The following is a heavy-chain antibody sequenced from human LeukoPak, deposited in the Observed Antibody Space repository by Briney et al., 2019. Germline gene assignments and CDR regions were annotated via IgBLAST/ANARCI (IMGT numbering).Heavy chain of an antibody. CDR3: ARGRRGRGQLGDYYYYMDV. J-gene: IGHJ6*03. V-gene: IGHV3-30*03. CDR2: ISYDGSNK. CDR1: GFTFSSYG. Sequence: GGSLRLSCATSGFTFSSYGIHWVRQAPGKGLEWVAVISYDGSNKYYADSVKGRFTISRDNSKNTLYLQMNSLRAEDTAVYYCARGRRGRGQLGDYYYYMDVWGKGTTVTVSS. D-gene: IGHD6-6*01.